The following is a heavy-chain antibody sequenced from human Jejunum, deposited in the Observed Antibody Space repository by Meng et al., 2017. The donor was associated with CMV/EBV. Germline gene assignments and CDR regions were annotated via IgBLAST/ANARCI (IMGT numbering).Heavy chain of an antibody. Sequence: SSTSAAWNWIRQSPSRGLEWLGRTYYRSKWNTDYAVSVQSRITIMPDTSKNLFSLQLNSVTPEDTAVYFCARDSSDVNWGSSRSADYWGQGTLVTVSS. CDR1: SSTSAA. V-gene: IGHV6-1*01. J-gene: IGHJ4*02. D-gene: IGHD7-27*01. CDR2: TYYRSKWNT. CDR3: ARDSSDVNWGSSRSADY.